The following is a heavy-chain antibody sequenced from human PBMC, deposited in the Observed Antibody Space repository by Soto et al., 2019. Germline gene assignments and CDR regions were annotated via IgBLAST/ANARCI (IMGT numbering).Heavy chain of an antibody. V-gene: IGHV4-4*02. CDR3: AIPGAGDFDY. Sequence: QVQLQESGPGLVEPSGTLSLTCAVSGASISNTDWWSWVRQPPGKGLEWIGEIYHSGTTNCDLSLTSRVTISLDKSKSQFSLKLTSVTAADTAVYYCAIPGAGDFDYWGRGTLVTVSS. D-gene: IGHD6-13*01. CDR2: IYHSGTT. CDR1: GASISNTDW. J-gene: IGHJ4*02.